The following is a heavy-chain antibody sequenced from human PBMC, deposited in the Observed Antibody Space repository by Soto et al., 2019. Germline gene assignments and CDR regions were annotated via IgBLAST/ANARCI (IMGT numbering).Heavy chain of an antibody. J-gene: IGHJ3*02. V-gene: IGHV4-39*01. CDR3: ARGSGPNDAFDI. D-gene: IGHD2-15*01. CDR1: GGSISSSSYY. CDR2: IYYSGST. Sequence: SETLSLTCTVSGGSISSSSYYWGWIRQPPGKGLEWIGSIYYSGSTYYNPSLKSRVTISVDTSKNQFSLKLSSVTAADTAVYYCARGSGPNDAFDIWGQGTMVTVSS.